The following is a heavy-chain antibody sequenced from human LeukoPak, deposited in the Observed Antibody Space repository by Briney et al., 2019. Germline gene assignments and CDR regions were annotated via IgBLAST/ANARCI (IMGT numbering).Heavy chain of an antibody. V-gene: IGHV3-23*01. CDR1: GFTFSSYA. D-gene: IGHD3-9*01. CDR3: AKSYDILTGYFDY. CDR2: ISGSGGST. J-gene: IGHJ4*02. Sequence: GGSLRLSCAASGFTFSSYAMRWVRQAPGKGLEWVAAISGSGGSTYYADSVKGRFTISRDNSKNTLYLQMNSLRAEDTAVYYCAKSYDILTGYFDYWGQGTLVTVSS.